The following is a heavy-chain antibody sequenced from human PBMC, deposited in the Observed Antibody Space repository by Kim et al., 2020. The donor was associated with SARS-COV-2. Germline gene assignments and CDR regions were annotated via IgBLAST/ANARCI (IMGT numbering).Heavy chain of an antibody. D-gene: IGHD1-7*01. CDR3: AKTHAGITLY. CDR2: ISYTGTS. V-gene: IGHV4-39*01. J-gene: IGHJ4*02. Sequence: SETLSLTCTVSGGSFSGSSYYWGWIRQPPGKGLEWIASISYTGTSYYNPSLEIRVTISEATSKNQFSLKVRSVTAADTALYSCAKTHAGITLYWGRRALV. CDR1: GGSFSGSSYY.